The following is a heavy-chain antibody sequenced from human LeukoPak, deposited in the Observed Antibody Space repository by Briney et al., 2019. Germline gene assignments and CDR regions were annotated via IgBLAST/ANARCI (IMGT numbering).Heavy chain of an antibody. CDR2: INPNGGGT. D-gene: IGHD3-9*01. J-gene: IGHJ4*02. CDR3: ARDDILTGYYDY. Sequence: ASVKVSCKASGYTFTGYYMHWVRQAPGQGLEWMGWINPNGGGTNYAQKFQGRVTMTRDTSISTAYMELSRLRSDDTAVYYCARDDILTGYYDYWGQGTLVTVSS. V-gene: IGHV1-2*02. CDR1: GYTFTGYY.